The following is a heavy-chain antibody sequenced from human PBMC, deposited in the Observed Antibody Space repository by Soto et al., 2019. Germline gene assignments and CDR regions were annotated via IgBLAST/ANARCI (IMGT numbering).Heavy chain of an antibody. Sequence: GGSLRLSCAASGFTFSSYAMSWVRQAPGKGLEWVSGISGSGGSTYYADSVEGRFTISRDNSKNTLYLQMNSLRAEDTAVYYCAKESKERSGWVLDYWGQGTLVTVSS. V-gene: IGHV3-23*01. CDR3: AKESKERSGWVLDY. J-gene: IGHJ4*02. CDR1: GFTFSSYA. D-gene: IGHD6-19*01. CDR2: ISGSGGST.